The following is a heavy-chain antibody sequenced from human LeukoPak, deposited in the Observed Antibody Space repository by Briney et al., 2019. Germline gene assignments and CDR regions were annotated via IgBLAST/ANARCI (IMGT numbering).Heavy chain of an antibody. CDR3: ARDGPYGSGSFFPDY. CDR1: GYTFTSYC. V-gene: IGHV1-18*01. D-gene: IGHD3-10*01. J-gene: IGHJ4*02. Sequence: ASVKVSCKASGYTFTSYCISWVRQAPGQGLEWMGWISAYNGNTNYAQKLQGRVTMTTDTSTSTAYMELRSLRSDDTAVYYCARDGPYGSGSFFPDYWGQGTLVTVSS. CDR2: ISAYNGNT.